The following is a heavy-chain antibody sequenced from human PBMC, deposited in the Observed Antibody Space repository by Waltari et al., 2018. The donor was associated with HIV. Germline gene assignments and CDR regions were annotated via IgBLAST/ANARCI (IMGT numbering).Heavy chain of an antibody. CDR1: GVSVSSGDFY. CDR2: IYYSGRS. D-gene: IGHD2-2*02. V-gene: IGHV4-61*08. CDR3: ARLSGGSIPLDY. Sequence: QVQLQESGPGLVKPSETLSLTCSVPGVSVSSGDFYGSWVRQPPGKGLEWLGNIYYSGRSNHNPSLKSRVAMSGDMSKNQFSLKVRTVTAADTAVYYCARLSGGSIPLDYWGPGTLVTVSS. J-gene: IGHJ4*02.